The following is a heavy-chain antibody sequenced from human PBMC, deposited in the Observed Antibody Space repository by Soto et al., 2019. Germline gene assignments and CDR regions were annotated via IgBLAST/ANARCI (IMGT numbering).Heavy chain of an antibody. CDR3: ARDDEYSGNGMDV. D-gene: IGHD3-10*01. J-gene: IGHJ6*02. V-gene: IGHV3-33*01. CDR1: GFTFSNYG. CDR2: ILNDGSNR. Sequence: QVQLVESGEGVVQPGRSLRLSCAASGFTFSNYGMHWVRQAPGKGMEWVAVILNDGSNRYHADSVKDRFTISRDNSKNMLYLQMNCLRAEDTAVYYCARDDEYSGNGMDVWGQGTTVTVS.